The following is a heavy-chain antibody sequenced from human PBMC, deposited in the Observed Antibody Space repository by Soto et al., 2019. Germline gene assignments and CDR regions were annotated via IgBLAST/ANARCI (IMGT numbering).Heavy chain of an antibody. CDR1: GFPFSSYT. D-gene: IGHD2-2*01. Sequence: PGGPLRLSCTASGFPFSSYTMHLLRRAPGKGLEWVGVISFDRSSKYYADWLKGGIVISRDNSKDSLYRQMDTLRPDDTAIYYCARDTLTSVTPYQGFYYYGMDVWGQGTTVTVSS. CDR3: ARDTLTSVTPYQGFYYYGMDV. V-gene: IGHV3-30*09. CDR2: ISFDRSSK. J-gene: IGHJ6*02.